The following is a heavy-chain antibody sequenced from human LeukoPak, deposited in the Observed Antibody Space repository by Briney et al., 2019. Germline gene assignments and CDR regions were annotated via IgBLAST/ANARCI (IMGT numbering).Heavy chain of an antibody. D-gene: IGHD3-22*01. J-gene: IGHJ6*03. V-gene: IGHV1-46*01. Sequence: ASVKVSCKASGYTFTTYYIHWVRQAPGQGLEWMGLINPSGGSTNYAQKFQGRVTMTRDTSTGTVYMELSSLRSEDTAVYYCARDRTYYDSSGYYYVSDYHYMDVWGKGTTVTVSS. CDR2: INPSGGST. CDR1: GYTFTTYY. CDR3: ARDRTYYDSSGYYYVSDYHYMDV.